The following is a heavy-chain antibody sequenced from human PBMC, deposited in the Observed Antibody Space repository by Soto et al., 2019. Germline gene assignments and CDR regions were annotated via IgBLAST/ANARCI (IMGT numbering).Heavy chain of an antibody. D-gene: IGHD6-13*01. V-gene: IGHV4-31*03. Sequence: SETLSLTCTVSGGSISSGGYYWSWIRQHPGKGLEWIGYIYYSGSTYYNPSLKSRITISVDTSKNQFSLKLSSVTAADTAVYYCASQQLVNWFDPWGQGTLVTVSS. J-gene: IGHJ5*02. CDR3: ASQQLVNWFDP. CDR1: GGSISSGGYY. CDR2: IYYSGST.